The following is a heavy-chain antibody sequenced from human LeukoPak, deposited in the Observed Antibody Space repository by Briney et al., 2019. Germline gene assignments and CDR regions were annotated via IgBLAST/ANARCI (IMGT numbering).Heavy chain of an antibody. V-gene: IGHV4-59*01. Sequence: PSETLSLTCTVSGGSISSYYWSWIRQPPGKGLEWVGYIYYSGSTNHNPSLKSRVTISVDTSKNQFSLKLSSVTAADTAVYYCARAEQWLPDYYFDYWGQGTLVTVSS. CDR3: ARAEQWLPDYYFDY. D-gene: IGHD6-19*01. CDR1: GGSISSYY. CDR2: IYYSGST. J-gene: IGHJ4*02.